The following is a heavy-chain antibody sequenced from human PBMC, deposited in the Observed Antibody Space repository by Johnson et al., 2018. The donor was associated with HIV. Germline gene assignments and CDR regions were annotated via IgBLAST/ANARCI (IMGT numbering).Heavy chain of an antibody. CDR3: TTDRGGEIAVAGPDAFDI. CDR1: GFTFSDYY. CDR2: IKSKTDGGTT. V-gene: IGHV3-15*01. J-gene: IGHJ3*02. D-gene: IGHD6-19*01. Sequence: VQLVESGGGLVQPGRSLRLSCAASGFTFSDYYMSWVRQAPGKGLEWVGRIKSKTDGGTTDYAAPVKGRFTISRDDSRNTLYLQMNSLKTEETAVYYCTTDRGGEIAVAGPDAFDIWGQGTMVTVSS.